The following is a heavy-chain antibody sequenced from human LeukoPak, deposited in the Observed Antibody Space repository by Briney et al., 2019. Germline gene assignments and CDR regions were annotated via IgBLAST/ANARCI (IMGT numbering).Heavy chain of an antibody. D-gene: IGHD2-15*01. CDR1: GYTFTGYY. V-gene: IGHV1-2*02. CDR2: INPNSGGT. J-gene: IGHJ4*02. CDR3: AVSGGSCCLFDY. Sequence: ASVKVSCKASGYTFTGYYMHWVRQAPGQGLEWKGWINPNSGGTNYAQKFQGRVTMTRDTSISTAYMELSRLRSDDTAVYYCAVSGGSCCLFDYWGQGTLVTVSS.